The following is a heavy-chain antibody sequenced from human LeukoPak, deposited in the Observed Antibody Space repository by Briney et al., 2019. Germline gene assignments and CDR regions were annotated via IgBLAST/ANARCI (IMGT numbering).Heavy chain of an antibody. CDR2: INPNSGGI. CDR3: ARVHDSSGYYYLFDY. CDR1: GYTFTGYY. Sequence: GASVKVSCKASGYTFTGYYMHWVRQAPGQGLEWMGRINPNSGGINYAQKFQGRVTMTRDTSISTAYMELSRLRSDDTAVYYCARVHDSSGYYYLFDYWGQGTLVTVSS. D-gene: IGHD3-22*01. J-gene: IGHJ4*02. V-gene: IGHV1-2*06.